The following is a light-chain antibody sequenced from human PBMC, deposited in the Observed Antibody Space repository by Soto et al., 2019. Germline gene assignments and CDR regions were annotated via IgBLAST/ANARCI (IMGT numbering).Light chain of an antibody. CDR3: QQSYNSVLT. J-gene: IGKJ4*01. CDR2: AAS. V-gene: IGKV1-39*01. Sequence: DIQMTQSPSSLSASVGDRVTITCRASQSISSYLNWYQQKPGKAPKLLIYAASSLQSGVPSRFSGSGSGTDFTLTISSLQHEDSESYYCQQSYNSVLTFGGGTKVDIK. CDR1: QSISSY.